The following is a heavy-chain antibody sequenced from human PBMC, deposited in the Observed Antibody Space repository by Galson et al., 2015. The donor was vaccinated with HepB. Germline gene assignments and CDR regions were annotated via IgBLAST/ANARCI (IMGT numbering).Heavy chain of an antibody. J-gene: IGHJ6*02. CDR1: GYTFTSYA. D-gene: IGHD6-19*01. CDR3: ASLGVRTPNSEYSSGWDYYGMDV. Sequence: SVKVSCKASGYTFTSYAMHWVRQAPGQRLEWMGWINAGNGNTKYSQKFQGRVTITRDTSASTAYMELSSLRSEDTAVYYCASLGVRTPNSEYSSGWDYYGMDVWGQGTTVTVSS. V-gene: IGHV1-3*01. CDR2: INAGNGNT.